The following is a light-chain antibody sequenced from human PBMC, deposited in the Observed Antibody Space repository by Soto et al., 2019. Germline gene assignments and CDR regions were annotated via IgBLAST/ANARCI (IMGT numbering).Light chain of an antibody. J-gene: IGKJ4*01. CDR2: GAS. Sequence: EIVMTQSPATLSVSPGERATLSCRASQSISSNLAWYQQKPGQAPRLLIYGASTRATGIPARFSGSGSGTEFTLTISSLQSEDFAVYYCQQSNRSPLTFGRGTKVEIK. CDR1: QSISSN. CDR3: QQSNRSPLT. V-gene: IGKV3D-15*01.